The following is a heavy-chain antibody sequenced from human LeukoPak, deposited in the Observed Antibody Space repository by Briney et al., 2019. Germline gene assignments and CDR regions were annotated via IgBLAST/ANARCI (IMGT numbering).Heavy chain of an antibody. CDR1: GFTFSTYG. Sequence: GGSLRLSCAASGFTFSTYGMSWVRQAPGKGLEWVGRIKSKTDGGTTDYAAPVKGRFTISRDDSKNTLYLQMNSLKTEDTAVYYCTTGYYDSSGYYEYFDYWGQGTLVTVSS. J-gene: IGHJ4*02. V-gene: IGHV3-15*01. CDR2: IKSKTDGGTT. CDR3: TTGYYDSSGYYEYFDY. D-gene: IGHD3-22*01.